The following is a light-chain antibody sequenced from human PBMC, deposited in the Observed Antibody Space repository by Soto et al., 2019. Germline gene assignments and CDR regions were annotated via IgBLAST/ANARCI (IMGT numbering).Light chain of an antibody. V-gene: IGLV2-14*01. Sequence: QSVLTQPASVSGSPGQSITISCTGTSSDIGHYNCVSWYQQHPGKVPKLLISEVTKRPSGVSSRFSGSKSGNTASLTISGLQADDEADYHCRSYTDTRIWVFGGGTKLTVL. J-gene: IGLJ3*02. CDR2: EVT. CDR1: SSDIGHYNC. CDR3: RSYTDTRIWV.